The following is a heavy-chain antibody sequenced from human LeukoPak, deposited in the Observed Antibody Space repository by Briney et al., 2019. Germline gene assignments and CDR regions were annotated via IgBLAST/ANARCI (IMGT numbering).Heavy chain of an antibody. CDR1: GGSISSYY. Sequence: PSETLSLTCTVSGGSISSYYWSWIRQPPGKGLEWIGYIYYSGSTNYNPSLKSRVTISVDTSKNQFSLKLSSVTAADTAVYYCAREKYDFWSGSLGGFDYWGQGTLVTVSS. D-gene: IGHD3-3*01. CDR3: AREKYDFWSGSLGGFDY. J-gene: IGHJ4*02. CDR2: IYYSGST. V-gene: IGHV4-59*12.